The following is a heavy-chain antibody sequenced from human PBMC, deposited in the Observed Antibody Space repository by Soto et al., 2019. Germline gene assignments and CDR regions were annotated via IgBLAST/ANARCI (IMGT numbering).Heavy chain of an antibody. CDR2: IIPLFGTV. D-gene: IGHD2-15*01. CDR3: ARDHGHFSGGGYSLEGAWFDP. CDR1: GGAFSSYA. J-gene: IGHJ5*02. Sequence: QVQLVQSGAVVKKPGSSVKVSCKASGGAFSSYAISWVRQAPGQGLEWMGGIIPLFGTVDYAENFQGRLTVTADTSTTTAYVELSSLRSDDTAIYYCARDHGHFSGGGYSLEGAWFDPWGQGTLVTVSS. V-gene: IGHV1-69*06.